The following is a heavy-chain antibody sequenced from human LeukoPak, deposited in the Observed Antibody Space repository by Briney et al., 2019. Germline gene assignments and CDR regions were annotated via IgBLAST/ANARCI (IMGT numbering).Heavy chain of an antibody. CDR2: IYYSGST. J-gene: IGHJ5*02. CDR1: GGSISSYY. D-gene: IGHD6-6*01. CDR3: AGSIAALPAWFDP. Sequence: LSETPSLTCTVSGGSISSYYWSWIRQPPGKGLEWIGYIYYSGSTNYNPSLKSRVTISVDTSKNQFSLKLSSVTAADTAVYYCAGSIAALPAWFDPWGQGTLVTVSS. V-gene: IGHV4-59*01.